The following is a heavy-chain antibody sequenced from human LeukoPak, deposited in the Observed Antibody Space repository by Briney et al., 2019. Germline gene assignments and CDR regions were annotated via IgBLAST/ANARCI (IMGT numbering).Heavy chain of an antibody. D-gene: IGHD5-12*01. J-gene: IGHJ5*02. CDR1: GYSFTSYW. Sequence: GESLKISCKGSGYSFTSYWIGWVRQMPGKGLEWMGIIYPGDSDTRYSPSFQGQVTISADKSISTAYLQWSSLKASDTAMYYCARTHSCYDPYNWFDPWGQGTLVTVSS. V-gene: IGHV5-51*01. CDR3: ARTHSCYDPYNWFDP. CDR2: IYPGDSDT.